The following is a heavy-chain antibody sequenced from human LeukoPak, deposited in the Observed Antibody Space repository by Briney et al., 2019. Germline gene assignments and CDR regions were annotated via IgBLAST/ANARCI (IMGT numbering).Heavy chain of an antibody. CDR3: ARGQVLVGGNWFDP. D-gene: IGHD3-10*01. J-gene: IGHJ5*02. V-gene: IGHV1-2*02. CDR1: GYPFTDYY. CDR2: MSPNSGDT. Sequence: GASVKVSCKASGYPFTDYYIHWVRQAPGHGLEWIGWMSPNSGDTLSPQKFQGRVTMTRDTAISTAYMELSSLRSDDTAVYYCARGQVLVGGNWFDPWGQGTLVTVSS.